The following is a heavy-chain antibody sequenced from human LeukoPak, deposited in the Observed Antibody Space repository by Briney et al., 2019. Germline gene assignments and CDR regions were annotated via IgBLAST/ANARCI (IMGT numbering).Heavy chain of an antibody. D-gene: IGHD3-9*01. Sequence: ASVKVSCKASGYTFTSNYIHWVRQAPGQGPEWMGWISAYNGNTNYAQKLQGRVTMTTDTSTSTAYMELRSLRSDDTAVYYCARDRVGYFDPCDYWGQGTLVTVSS. CDR1: GYTFTSNY. J-gene: IGHJ4*02. CDR3: ARDRVGYFDPCDY. CDR2: ISAYNGNT. V-gene: IGHV1-18*04.